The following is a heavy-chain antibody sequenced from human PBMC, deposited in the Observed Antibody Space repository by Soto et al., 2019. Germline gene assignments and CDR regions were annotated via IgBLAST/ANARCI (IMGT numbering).Heavy chain of an antibody. Sequence: LRLSCAASGFTFSSYEMNWVRQAPGKGLEWVSYISSSGSTIYYADSVKGRFTISRDNAKNSLYLQMNSLRAEDTAVYYCAKDKDIWSGRRGECDSWGQGKRVIVAS. D-gene: IGHD3-3*01. CDR3: AKDKDIWSGRRGECDS. J-gene: IGHJ4*02. V-gene: IGHV3-48*03. CDR2: ISSSGSTI. CDR1: GFTFSSYE.